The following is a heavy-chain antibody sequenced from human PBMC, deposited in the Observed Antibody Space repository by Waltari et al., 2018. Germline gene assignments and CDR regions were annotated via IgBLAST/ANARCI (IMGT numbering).Heavy chain of an antibody. J-gene: IGHJ2*01. Sequence: QVQLVQSGAEVKKPGASVKVSCKASGYTFTGYYMHWVRQAPGQGLEWMGRINPNSGGTNYAQKFQGRVTMTRDTSISTAYMELSRLRSDDTAVYYCARDRRSNWNYIAWYFDLWGRGTLVTVSS. D-gene: IGHD1-7*01. CDR1: GYTFTGYY. CDR2: INPNSGGT. CDR3: ARDRRSNWNYIAWYFDL. V-gene: IGHV1-2*06.